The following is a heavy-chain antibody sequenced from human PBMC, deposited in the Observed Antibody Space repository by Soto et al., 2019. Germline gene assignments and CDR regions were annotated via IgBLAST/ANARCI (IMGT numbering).Heavy chain of an antibody. D-gene: IGHD2-2*03. V-gene: IGHV4-61*01. CDR3: VMDFAYFDS. J-gene: IGHJ4*02. CDR1: GGSFKGGSYS. Sequence: SSATLSLTCTVSGGSFKGGSYSWIWIRHPPGKGLEWIGYFYHTGRTSNNPPLKSQASISMDTSKNQFSLNLDSVTAADTAVYFFVMDFAYFDSCGQVTLVTVSS. CDR2: FYHTGRT.